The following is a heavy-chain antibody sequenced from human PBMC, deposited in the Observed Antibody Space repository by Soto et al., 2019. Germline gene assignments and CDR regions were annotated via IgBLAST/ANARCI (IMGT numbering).Heavy chain of an antibody. CDR1: GDSIISGDYY. J-gene: IGHJ6*02. CDR2: IYYSGDT. V-gene: IGHV4-30-4*02. CDR3: ARDLWGYCGTDCYPLDV. D-gene: IGHD2-21*02. Sequence: SETLSLTCTVSGDSIISGDYYWSWIRQTPGKGLEWIGYIYYSGDTNYNPSLKSRVIISVDTSKNQFSLNLNYVTAADTAVYYCARDLWGYCGTDCYPLDVWGQGTTVTVSS.